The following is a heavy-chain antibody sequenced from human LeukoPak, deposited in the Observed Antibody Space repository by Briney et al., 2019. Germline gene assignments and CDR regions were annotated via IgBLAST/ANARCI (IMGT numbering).Heavy chain of an antibody. D-gene: IGHD1-26*01. CDR3: ARLGSMYYFDY. V-gene: IGHV4-39*01. CDR2: IDYSGTT. J-gene: IGHJ4*02. Sequence: SETLSLTCTVSGGSISSSSYYWGWIRQPPGKGLEWIGSIDYSGTTYYNPSLKSRVTISVDTSKNQFSLKLSSVTAADTAVYYCARLGSMYYFDYWGQGTLVTVSS. CDR1: GGSISSSSYY.